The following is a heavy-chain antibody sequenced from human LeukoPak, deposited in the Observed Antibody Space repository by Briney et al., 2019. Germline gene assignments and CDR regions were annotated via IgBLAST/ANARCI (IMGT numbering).Heavy chain of an antibody. CDR1: GGSIGSGSYY. Sequence: SETLSLTCTVSGGSIGSGSYYWSWIRQPAGKGLEWIGRIYTSGSTNYNPSLKSRVTISVDTSKNQFSLKLSSVTAADTAVYYCARASRYRGVIIGYYFDYWGQGTLVTVSS. J-gene: IGHJ4*02. V-gene: IGHV4-61*02. CDR3: ARASRYRGVIIGYYFDY. D-gene: IGHD3-10*01. CDR2: IYTSGST.